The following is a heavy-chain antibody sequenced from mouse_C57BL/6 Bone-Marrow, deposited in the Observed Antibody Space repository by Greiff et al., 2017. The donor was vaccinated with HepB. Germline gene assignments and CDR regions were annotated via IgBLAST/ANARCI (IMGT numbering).Heavy chain of an antibody. CDR2: IHPNSGST. Sequence: VQLQQPGAELVKPGASVKLSCKASGYTFTSYWMHWVKQRPGQGLEWIGMIHPNSGSTNYNEKFKSKAKLTVDKSSSTAYMQLSSLTSEDSAVYYCARRGVREGYAMDYWGQGTSVTVSS. CDR1: GYTFTSYW. V-gene: IGHV1-64*01. J-gene: IGHJ4*01. D-gene: IGHD2-14*01. CDR3: ARRGVREGYAMDY.